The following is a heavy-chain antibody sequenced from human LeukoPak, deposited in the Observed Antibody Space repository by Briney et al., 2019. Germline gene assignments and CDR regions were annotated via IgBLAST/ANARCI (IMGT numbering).Heavy chain of an antibody. CDR3: ARGEYYYDSSGYYNDAFDI. J-gene: IGHJ3*02. V-gene: IGHV4-34*01. D-gene: IGHD3-22*01. CDR1: GGSFSGYY. Sequence: SGTLSLTCAVYGGSFSGYYWSWIRQPPGKGLEWIGEINHSGSTNYNPSLKSRVTISVDTSKNQFSLKLSSVTAADTAVYYCARGEYYYDSSGYYNDAFDIWGQGTMVTVSS. CDR2: INHSGST.